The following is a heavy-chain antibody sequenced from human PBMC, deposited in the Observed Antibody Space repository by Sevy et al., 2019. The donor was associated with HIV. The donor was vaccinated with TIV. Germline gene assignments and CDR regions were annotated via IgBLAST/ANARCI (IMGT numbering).Heavy chain of an antibody. D-gene: IGHD3-3*01. CDR2: ISGHGGST. J-gene: IGHJ4*02. CDR3: AGGFWSGFDY. CDR1: GFIFSSYV. V-gene: IGHV3-23*01. Sequence: GGSLRLSCAASGFIFSSYVMSWVRQAPGKGLEWVSTISGHGGSTYYADSVKDRFTISRDNSNNMVDLQMNSLRAEDTAVYYCAGGFWSGFDYWGQGTLVTVSS.